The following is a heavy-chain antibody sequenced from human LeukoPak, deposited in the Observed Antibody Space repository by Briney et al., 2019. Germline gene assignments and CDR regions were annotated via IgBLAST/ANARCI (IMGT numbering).Heavy chain of an antibody. D-gene: IGHD4-23*01. V-gene: IGHV4-34*01. J-gene: IGHJ4*02. Sequence: SETLSLTCAVYGGSFSGYYWSWIRQPPGKGLEWIGEINHSGSTNYNPSLKSRVTISVDTSKNQFSLKLSSVTAADTAVYYCARVLNRGGDYGGNSAPDYWGQGTLVTVSS. CDR2: INHSGST. CDR3: ARVLNRGGDYGGNSAPDY. CDR1: GGSFSGYY.